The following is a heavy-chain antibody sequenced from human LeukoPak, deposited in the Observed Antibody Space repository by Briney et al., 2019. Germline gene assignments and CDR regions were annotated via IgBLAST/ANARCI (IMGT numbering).Heavy chain of an antibody. CDR3: AREAPCSNSRITGTWNAFDI. D-gene: IGHD1-20*01. CDR1: GGSISSGGYY. CDR2: IYHSGST. V-gene: IGHV4-30-2*01. Sequence: SQTLSLTCTVSGGSISSGGYYWSWIRQPPGKGLEWIGYIYHSGSTYYNPSLKSRVTISVDRSKNQFSLKLSSVTAADTAVYYCAREAPCSNSRITGTWNAFDIWGQGTMVTVSS. J-gene: IGHJ3*02.